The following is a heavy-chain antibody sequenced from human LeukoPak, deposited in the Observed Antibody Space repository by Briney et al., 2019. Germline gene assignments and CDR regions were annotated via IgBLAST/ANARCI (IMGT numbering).Heavy chain of an antibody. CDR3: ARVAAAGTKVGDY. V-gene: IGHV1-24*01. Sequence: GASVKVSCKVSGYTLTGLSMHWVRQAPGKGLEWMGGFDPEDGETIYAQKFQGRVTMTKDTSTDTVYMELSSLRSEDTAVYYCARVAAAGTKVGDYWGQGTLVTVSS. CDR2: FDPEDGET. D-gene: IGHD6-13*01. CDR1: GYTLTGLS. J-gene: IGHJ4*02.